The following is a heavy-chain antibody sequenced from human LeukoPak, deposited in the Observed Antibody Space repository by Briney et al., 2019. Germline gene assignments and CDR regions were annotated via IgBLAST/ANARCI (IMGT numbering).Heavy chain of an antibody. CDR1: GFTFSSYD. CDR3: ARAGGYDWGYYYCMDV. CDR2: IGTAGDT. D-gene: IGHD5-12*01. J-gene: IGHJ6*03. V-gene: IGHV3-13*01. Sequence: GGSLRLSCAASGFTFSSYDMHWVRQATGKGLEWVSAIGTAGDTYYPGSVKGRFTISRENAKNSLYLQMNSLRAGDTAVYYCARAGGYDWGYYYCMDVWGKGTTVTVSS.